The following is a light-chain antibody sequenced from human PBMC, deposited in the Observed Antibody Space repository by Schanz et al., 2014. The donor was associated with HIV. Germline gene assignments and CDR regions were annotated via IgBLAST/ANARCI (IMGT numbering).Light chain of an antibody. CDR2: GAS. CDR1: QSVSGD. J-gene: IGKJ5*01. CDR3: QQYNNWPSA. V-gene: IGKV3D-15*01. Sequence: EIVLTQSPGTLSLSPGERATLSCRASQSVSGDYFAWYQQKPGQAPRLLIYGASSRAAGIPDRFSGSGSGTEFTLTISSLQSEDFAVYYCQQYNNWPSAFGQGTRLEIK.